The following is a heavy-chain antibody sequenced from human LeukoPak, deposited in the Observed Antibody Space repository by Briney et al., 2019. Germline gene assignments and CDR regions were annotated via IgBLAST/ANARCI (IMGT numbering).Heavy chain of an antibody. Sequence: PGGSLRLSCAASGFTFSSYGMHWVRQAPGKGLEWVAVIWYDGSNKYHADSVKGRFTISRDNSKNTLYLQMNSLRAEDTAVYYCAREGRLATYYFDYWGQGTLVTVSS. CDR1: GFTFSSYG. CDR2: IWYDGSNK. D-gene: IGHD6-25*01. CDR3: AREGRLATYYFDY. J-gene: IGHJ4*02. V-gene: IGHV3-33*01.